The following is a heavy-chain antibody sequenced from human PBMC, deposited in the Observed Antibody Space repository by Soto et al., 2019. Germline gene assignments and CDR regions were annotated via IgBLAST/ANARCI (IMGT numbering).Heavy chain of an antibody. CDR1: GYTFTSYG. Sequence: QVRLVQSGAEVKKPGASVKVSCKASGYTFTSYGISWVRQAPGQGLEWMGWISAYNGNTNYAQKLQGRVTMTTDTSTSTAYRKLRSLRSDDTAVYYCARDSVGYYGSAFMDVWGQGTTVTVSS. J-gene: IGHJ6*02. CDR2: ISAYNGNT. CDR3: ARDSVGYYGSAFMDV. V-gene: IGHV1-18*01. D-gene: IGHD3-10*01.